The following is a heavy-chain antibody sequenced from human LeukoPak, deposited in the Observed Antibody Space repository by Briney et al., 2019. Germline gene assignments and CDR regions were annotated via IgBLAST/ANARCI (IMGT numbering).Heavy chain of an antibody. CDR2: INPNSGDT. CDR1: GYTFTGYY. CDR3: AREGSYSYSFHPPFDY. D-gene: IGHD3-10*01. V-gene: IGHV1-2*02. J-gene: IGHJ4*02. Sequence: ASVKVSYKASGYTFTGYYIHWVRQAPGQGLEWMGWINPNSGDTHYAQKFQGRVTMTRDTSISTAYMELSRLRSDDTAVYYCAREGSYSYSFHPPFDYWGQGTLVTVSS.